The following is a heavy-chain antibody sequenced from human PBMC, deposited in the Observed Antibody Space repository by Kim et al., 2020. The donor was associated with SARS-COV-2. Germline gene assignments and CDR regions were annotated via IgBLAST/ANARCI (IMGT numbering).Heavy chain of an antibody. V-gene: IGHV3-30*01. CDR3: ARGSGSYVPLFDY. Sequence: YPAAVKGQITTTRDNSKNTLDMQRNDLRARDTAVYYCARGSGSYVPLFDYWGQGTLVTVSS. J-gene: IGHJ4*02. D-gene: IGHD1-26*01.